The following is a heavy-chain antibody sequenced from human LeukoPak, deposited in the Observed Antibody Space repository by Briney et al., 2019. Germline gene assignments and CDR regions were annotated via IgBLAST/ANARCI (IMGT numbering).Heavy chain of an antibody. D-gene: IGHD3-10*01. V-gene: IGHV1-24*01. CDR2: FDPEDGET. J-gene: IGHJ4*02. Sequence: ASVKVSCKVSGYTLTELSMHWVRQAPGKGLEWMGGFDPEDGETIYAQKFQGRVTMTEDTSTDTAYMELSSLRSEDTAVYYCATSRVRGVIWGGYFDYWGQGTLVTVSS. CDR1: GYTLTELS. CDR3: ATSRVRGVIWGGYFDY.